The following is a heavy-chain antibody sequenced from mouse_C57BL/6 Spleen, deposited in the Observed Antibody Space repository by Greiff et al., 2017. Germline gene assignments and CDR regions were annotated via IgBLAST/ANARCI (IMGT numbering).Heavy chain of an antibody. V-gene: IGHV5-6*02. Sequence: EVKLMESGGDLVKPGGSLKLSCAASGFTFSSYGMSWVRQTPDKRLEWVATISSGGSYTYYPDSVKGRFTISRDNAKNTLYLQMSSLKSEDTAMYYCARRSREDAMDYWGQGTSVTVSS. J-gene: IGHJ4*01. CDR3: ARRSREDAMDY. CDR2: ISSGGSYT. CDR1: GFTFSSYG.